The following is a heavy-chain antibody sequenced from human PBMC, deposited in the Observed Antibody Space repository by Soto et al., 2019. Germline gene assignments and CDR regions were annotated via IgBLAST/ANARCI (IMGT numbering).Heavy chain of an antibody. J-gene: IGHJ4*02. CDR2: VTPRNGDT. Sequence: VASVKVSCKASGHTFTSYDINWVRQAAGQGPEWMGSVTPRNGDTAFAQKYRGRVTVTSNTSMSTVYMELSNLRSDDTAVYYCARGGSYWARRHYFDSWGQGTLVTVSS. D-gene: IGHD2-8*02. V-gene: IGHV1-8*02. CDR1: GHTFTSYD. CDR3: ARGGSYWARRHYFDS.